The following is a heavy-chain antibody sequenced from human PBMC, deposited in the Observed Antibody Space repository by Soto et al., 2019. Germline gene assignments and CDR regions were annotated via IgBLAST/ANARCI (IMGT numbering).Heavy chain of an antibody. CDR3: AKDWRIHLYSPPFDY. J-gene: IGHJ4*02. CDR1: AFTFSSYA. D-gene: IGHD5-18*01. V-gene: IGHV3-23*01. Sequence: EVQLLESGGGLVQQGGSLRLSCAASAFTFSSYAMSWVRQTPRKGLEWVSSISGSGDSTFYADSVKGRFTISRDNSKNTLYLEMSSLRAEDTAIYFCAKDWRIHLYSPPFDYWGQGALVSVTS. CDR2: ISGSGDST.